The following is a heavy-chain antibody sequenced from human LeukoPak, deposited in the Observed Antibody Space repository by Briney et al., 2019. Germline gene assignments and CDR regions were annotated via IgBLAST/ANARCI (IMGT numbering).Heavy chain of an antibody. Sequence: PGGSLRLSCAASGFTFSSYGMHWVRQAPGKGLEWVAVISYDGSNKYYADSVKGRFTISRDNSKNTLYLQMNSLRAEDTAVYYCAKEEGYYDSSGAFDYWGQGTLVTVSS. CDR2: ISYDGSNK. CDR1: GFTFSSYG. CDR3: AKEEGYYDSSGAFDY. D-gene: IGHD3-22*01. J-gene: IGHJ4*02. V-gene: IGHV3-30*18.